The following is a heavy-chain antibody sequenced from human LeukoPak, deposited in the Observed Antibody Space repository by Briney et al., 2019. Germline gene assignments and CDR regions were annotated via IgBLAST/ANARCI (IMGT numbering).Heavy chain of an antibody. V-gene: IGHV3-30*04. CDR3: ARDLYRIVVVPHYFDY. CDR2: ISYDGSNK. CDR1: GFTFSSYA. D-gene: IGHD3-22*01. J-gene: IGHJ4*02. Sequence: GGSLRLSCAASGFTFSSYAMHWVRQAPGKGLEWVAVISYDGSNKYYADSVKGRFTISRDNSKNSLYLQMNSLRAEDTAVYYCARDLYRIVVVPHYFDYWGQGTLVTVSS.